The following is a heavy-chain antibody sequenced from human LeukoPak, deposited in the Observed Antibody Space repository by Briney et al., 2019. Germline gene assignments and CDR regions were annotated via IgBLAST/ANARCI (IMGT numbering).Heavy chain of an antibody. J-gene: IGHJ3*02. V-gene: IGHV1-18*01. CDR2: ISAYNGNT. CDR1: GYTFTSYG. Sequence: ASVKVSCKASGYTFTSYGISWVRQAPGQGLECMGWISAYNGNTNYAQKLQGRVTMTTDTSTSTAYMELRSLRSDDTAVYYCARDGDVFLKLGGLSFDIWGQGTMVTVSS. CDR3: ARDGDVFLKLGGLSFDI. D-gene: IGHD3-16*01.